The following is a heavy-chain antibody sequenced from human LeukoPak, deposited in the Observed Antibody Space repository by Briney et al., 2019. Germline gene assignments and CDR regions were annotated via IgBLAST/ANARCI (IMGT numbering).Heavy chain of an antibody. V-gene: IGHV3-48*01. CDR2: ISSSSSTI. CDR3: ARDAVWGYYDSSGYYPLDY. Sequence: GGSLRLSCAASGFTFSSYSMNWVRQAPGKGLEWVSYISSSSSTIYYTDSVKGRFTISRDNAKNSLYLQMNSLRAEDTAVYYCARDAVWGYYDSSGYYPLDYWGQGTLVTVSS. CDR1: GFTFSSYS. J-gene: IGHJ4*02. D-gene: IGHD3-22*01.